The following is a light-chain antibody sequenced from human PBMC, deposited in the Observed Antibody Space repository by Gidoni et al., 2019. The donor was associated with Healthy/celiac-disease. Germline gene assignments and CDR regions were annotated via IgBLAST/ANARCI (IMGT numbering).Light chain of an antibody. CDR1: QSISSY. V-gene: IGKV1-39*01. J-gene: IGKJ2*01. CDR2: AAS. CDR3: QQSYSTPRT. Sequence: DIQMTQSPSSLSASVGDRVTITCRASQSISSYLNWYQQKPGKAPKLLIYAASSLQSWVPSRFSGSGSGTDFTLPIISLQPEDFATYYCQQSYSTPRTFGQGTKLEIK.